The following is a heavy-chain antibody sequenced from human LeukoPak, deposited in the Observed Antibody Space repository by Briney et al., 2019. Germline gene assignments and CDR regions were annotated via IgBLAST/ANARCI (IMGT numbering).Heavy chain of an antibody. CDR1: GGSISSYY. CDR3: AREIAARPVGYYYYGMDV. D-gene: IGHD6-6*01. Sequence: PSETLSLTCTVSGGSISSYYWSWTRQPPGKGLEWIGYIYYSGSTNYNPSLKSRVTISVDTSKNQFSLKLSSVTAADTAVYYCAREIAARPVGYYYYGMDVWGQGTTVTVSS. J-gene: IGHJ6*02. CDR2: IYYSGST. V-gene: IGHV4-59*01.